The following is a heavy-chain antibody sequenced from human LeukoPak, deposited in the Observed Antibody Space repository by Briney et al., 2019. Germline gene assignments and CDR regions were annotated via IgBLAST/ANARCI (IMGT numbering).Heavy chain of an antibody. V-gene: IGHV4-39*01. Sequence: TSETLSLTCTVSGGSISSSSLYWDWIRQPPGKGLEWIGTVYYSGSTYYNPSLKSRVTISVDTSKNQFSLKLSSVTAADTAVYYCERNASSLGAGAFDIWGQGTMVTVSS. CDR2: VYYSGST. J-gene: IGHJ3*02. D-gene: IGHD2-2*01. CDR3: ERNASSLGAGAFDI. CDR1: GGSISSSSLY.